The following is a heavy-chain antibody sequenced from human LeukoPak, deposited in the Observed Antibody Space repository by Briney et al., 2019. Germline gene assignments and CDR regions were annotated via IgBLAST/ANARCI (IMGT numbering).Heavy chain of an antibody. CDR2: IYYSGST. CDR1: GGSISSGGYY. D-gene: IGHD3-22*01. Sequence: SETLSLTCTVSGGSISSGGYYWSWIRQHPGKGLEWIGYIYYSGSTYYNPSLKSRVTISVDTSKNQFSLKLSSVTAADTAVYYCARVDSSGYYFHWGQGTLVTVPS. V-gene: IGHV4-31*03. CDR3: ARVDSSGYYFH. J-gene: IGHJ4*02.